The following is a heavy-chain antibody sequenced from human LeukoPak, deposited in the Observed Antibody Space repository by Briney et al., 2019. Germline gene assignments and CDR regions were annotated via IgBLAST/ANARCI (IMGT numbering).Heavy chain of an antibody. J-gene: IGHJ4*02. CDR1: GFTFSDYH. D-gene: IGHD3-22*01. CDR2: ISSSSDYT. CDR3: ARYYYDSSTINYADY. Sequence: GGSLRLSCAASGFTFSDYHMSWIRQAPGKGLEWVSYISSSSDYTNYADSVKGRFTISRDNAKKSLYLQMDSLRAEDTAVYYCARYYYDSSTINYADYWGQGTLVTVSS. V-gene: IGHV3-11*03.